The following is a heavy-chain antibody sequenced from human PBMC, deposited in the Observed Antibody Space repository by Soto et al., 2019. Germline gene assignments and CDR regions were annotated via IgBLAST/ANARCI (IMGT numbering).Heavy chain of an antibody. Sequence: PSETLSLTCTVSGGSISSYYWSWIRQPPGKGLEWIGYIYYSGSTNYNPSLKSRVTISVDTSKNQFSLKLSSVTAADTAVYYCARARSSGWTTKYYFDYWGQGTLVTVSS. D-gene: IGHD6-19*01. CDR1: GGSISSYY. J-gene: IGHJ4*02. CDR2: IYYSGST. CDR3: ARARSSGWTTKYYFDY. V-gene: IGHV4-59*01.